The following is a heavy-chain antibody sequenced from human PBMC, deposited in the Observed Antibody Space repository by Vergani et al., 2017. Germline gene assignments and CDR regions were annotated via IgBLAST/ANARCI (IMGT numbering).Heavy chain of an antibody. Sequence: EVQLVESGGGLVKPGGSLRLSCAASGFTFSSYSMNWVRQAPGKRLEWVSSISSSSSYIYSADSVKGRFTISRDNAKNSLSLQMNSLRAEDTAVYYCARDTPPDLLGGSYYYYMDVWGKGTTVTVSS. V-gene: IGHV3-21*01. CDR2: ISSSSSYI. J-gene: IGHJ6*03. CDR1: GFTFSSYS. D-gene: IGHD3-16*01. CDR3: ARDTPPDLLGGSYYYYMDV.